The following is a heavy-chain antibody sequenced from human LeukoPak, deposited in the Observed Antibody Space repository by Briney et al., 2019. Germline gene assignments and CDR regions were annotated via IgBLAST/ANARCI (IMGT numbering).Heavy chain of an antibody. V-gene: IGHV3-21*04. CDR2: ITSSSSYI. D-gene: IGHD5-18*01. Sequence: GGSLRLFCAASGFTLSTYSMNWVRQAPGKGLEWVSSITSSSSYIYYADSVKGRFTISRDNAKNSLYLQMNSLRAEDTALYYCAKGGSSGYSYGYLEFWGQGTLVTVSS. CDR1: GFTLSTYS. J-gene: IGHJ4*02. CDR3: AKGGSSGYSYGYLEF.